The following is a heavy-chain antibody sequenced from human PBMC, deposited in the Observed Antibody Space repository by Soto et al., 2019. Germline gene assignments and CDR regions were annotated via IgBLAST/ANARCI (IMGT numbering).Heavy chain of an antibody. V-gene: IGHV3-23*01. J-gene: IGHJ4*02. D-gene: IGHD3-22*01. Sequence: EVQVLQSGGGLVQPGGSLRLSCAASGFTFSSYAMSWVRQAPGKGLEWVSVIRGSGDSTYYADSVKGRFTISRDNSKNTLYLQMSSLRAEDTAAYYCAKLLLSMQYFDYWGQGTLVTVSS. CDR1: GFTFSSYA. CDR2: IRGSGDST. CDR3: AKLLLSMQYFDY.